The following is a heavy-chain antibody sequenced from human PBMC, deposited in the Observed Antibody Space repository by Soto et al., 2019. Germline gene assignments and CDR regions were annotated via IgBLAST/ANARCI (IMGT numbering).Heavy chain of an antibody. CDR1: GFAFSSYS. CDR2: ISGSSRTT. V-gene: IGHV3-48*02. Sequence: EVQLVESGGGLVQPGGSLKLSCAASGFAFSSYSMNWVRQAPGKGLEWVSYISGSSRTTSYADSVKGRFTISRDTAKKSLFLQMNSLTDEDTAVYYCARSYTDYGCFYDWGQGALVTVSP. D-gene: IGHD4-17*01. J-gene: IGHJ4*02. CDR3: ARSYTDYGCFYD.